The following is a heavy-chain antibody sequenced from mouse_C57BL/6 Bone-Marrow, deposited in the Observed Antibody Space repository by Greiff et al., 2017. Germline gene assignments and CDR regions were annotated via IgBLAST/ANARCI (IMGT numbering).Heavy chain of an antibody. J-gene: IGHJ4*01. CDR1: GFTFSDYY. D-gene: IGHD1-1*01. CDR2: ISNGGGST. V-gene: IGHV5-12*01. Sequence: EVQLVESGGGLVQPGGSLKLSCAASGFTFSDYYMYWVRQTPEKRLEWVAYISNGGGSTYYPDTVKGRVTISRDNANNTLYLQMSRLKSEDTAMYYCASPDLLQRPSAMDYWGQGTSVTFSS. CDR3: ASPDLLQRPSAMDY.